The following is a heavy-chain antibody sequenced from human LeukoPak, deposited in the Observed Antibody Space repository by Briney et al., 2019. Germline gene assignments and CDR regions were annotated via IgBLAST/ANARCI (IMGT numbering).Heavy chain of an antibody. J-gene: IGHJ6*03. D-gene: IGHD2-2*01. CDR3: ARLYCSSTSCSRRGYYYYYMDV. Sequence: ASVKVSCKVSGYTLTELSMHWVRQAPGKGLEWMGGFDPEDGETIYAQKFQGRVTMTEDTSTDTAYMELSSLRAEDTAVYYCARLYCSSTSCSRRGYYYYYMDVWGKGTTVTVSS. CDR1: GYTLTELS. V-gene: IGHV1-24*01. CDR2: FDPEDGET.